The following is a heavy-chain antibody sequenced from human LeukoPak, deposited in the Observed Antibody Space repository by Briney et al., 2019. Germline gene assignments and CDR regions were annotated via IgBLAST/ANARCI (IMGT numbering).Heavy chain of an antibody. Sequence: QPGGSLGLSCAASGFTLSNYAMHWVRQAPGKGLEWVAIITYDGSNKDYADVVKGRFTISRDDPHNTLYLQMNSLRAEDTAVYYCENNPEPKYGSSGPGSVYYYYYYMDVWGKGTTVTVSS. CDR3: ENNPEPKYGSSGPGSVYYYYYYMDV. CDR2: ITYDGSNK. J-gene: IGHJ6*03. CDR1: GFTLSNYA. D-gene: IGHD6-19*01. V-gene: IGHV3-30*04.